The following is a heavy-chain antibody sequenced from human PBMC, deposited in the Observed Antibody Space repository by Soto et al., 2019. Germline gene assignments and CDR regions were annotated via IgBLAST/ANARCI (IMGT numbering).Heavy chain of an antibody. CDR1: GDRVSTNSAT. Sequence: PSQTLSLTCAISGDRVSTNSATWDWIRHSPSRGLEWLGRTYYRSKWYNDYAVSVKGRITINPDTSNNQLSLQLNSVTPDDTAVYYCARLIGNSWLDSWGQGTLVTVSS. V-gene: IGHV6-1*01. J-gene: IGHJ5*01. CDR3: ARLIGNSWLDS. D-gene: IGHD2-8*01. CDR2: TYYRSKWYN.